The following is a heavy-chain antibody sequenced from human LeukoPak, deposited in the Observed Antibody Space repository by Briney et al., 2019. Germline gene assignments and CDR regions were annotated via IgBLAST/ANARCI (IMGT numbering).Heavy chain of an antibody. CDR3: AKTVRYFDWLLSPFDY. D-gene: IGHD3-9*01. V-gene: IGHV3-30*18. J-gene: IGHJ4*02. Sequence: GGSLRLSCAASGFTFSSYGMHWVRQAPGKGLEWVAAMSYDGSNKYYADSVKGRFTISRDNSKNTLYLQMNSLRAEDTAVYYCAKTVRYFDWLLSPFDYWGQGTLVTVSS. CDR1: GFTFSSYG. CDR2: MSYDGSNK.